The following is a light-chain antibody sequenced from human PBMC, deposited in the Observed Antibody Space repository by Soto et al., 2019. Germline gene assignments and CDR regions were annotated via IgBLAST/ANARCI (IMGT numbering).Light chain of an antibody. Sequence: DIQMTQSPSSLSASVGDRVTITCRASQSITNYLNWYQQKPGKAPKLLIHAASSLQGGVPSRFSGSGSGTDFTLTITSLQPEDFATYYCQQSYHFPLTFGGGTKVEIK. CDR2: AAS. V-gene: IGKV1-39*01. CDR3: QQSYHFPLT. J-gene: IGKJ4*01. CDR1: QSITNY.